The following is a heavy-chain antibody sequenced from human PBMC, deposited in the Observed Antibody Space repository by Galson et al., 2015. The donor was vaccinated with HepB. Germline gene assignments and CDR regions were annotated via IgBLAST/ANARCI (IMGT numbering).Heavy chain of an antibody. CDR1: GFIFSSYA. V-gene: IGHV3-30*04. CDR2: ISYDGTNK. Sequence: SLRLSCAASGFIFSSYALHWVRQAPGKGLEWVAYISYDGTNKHYADSVKGRFTISRDKSKNTLYLHMDSQREEDTAVYDCAREGEYLFDYWGQGTLVTVSS. CDR3: AREGEYLFDY. J-gene: IGHJ4*02. D-gene: IGHD2/OR15-2a*01.